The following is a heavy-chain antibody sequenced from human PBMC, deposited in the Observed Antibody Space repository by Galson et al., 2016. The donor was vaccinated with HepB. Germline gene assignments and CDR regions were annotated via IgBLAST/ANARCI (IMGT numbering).Heavy chain of an antibody. J-gene: IGHJ2*01. CDR3: ARGSTGSGNFDF. CDR1: GYNFINYW. Sequence: QSGAEVTEPGESLRISCEASGYNFINYWIAWVRQMPGKGLECMGIIYPSDSDTRYSPSFQGQVIVSVDKTINTAYLHWSYLRASDTAMYYCARGSTGSGNFDFWGRGTLVTVSS. D-gene: IGHD2-8*02. CDR2: IYPSDSDT. V-gene: IGHV5-51*01.